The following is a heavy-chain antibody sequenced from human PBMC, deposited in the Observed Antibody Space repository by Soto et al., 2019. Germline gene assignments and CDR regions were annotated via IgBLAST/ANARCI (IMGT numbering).Heavy chain of an antibody. D-gene: IGHD3-10*01. CDR2: IKNKIDGGTT. Sequence: EVQLVESGGGLVKPGGSLRLSCAASGFTFSNALMNWVRQAPGKGLEWVGRIKNKIDGGTTDYAAPVKGRFTISRDDSKNTLYLEMNSLKTEDTAVYYCASSWGYQGSWSYYFDHWGQGTLVTVSS. CDR1: GFTFSNAL. CDR3: ASSWGYQGSWSYYFDH. V-gene: IGHV3-15*07. J-gene: IGHJ4*02.